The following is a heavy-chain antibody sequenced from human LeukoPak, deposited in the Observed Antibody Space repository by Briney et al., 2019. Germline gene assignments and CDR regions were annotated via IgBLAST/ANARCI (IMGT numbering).Heavy chain of an antibody. CDR3: TASMTTVTMGWFDP. J-gene: IGHJ5*02. CDR2: ISWNSGSI. CDR1: GFTFDNYA. Sequence: GRSLRLSCEASGFTFDNYAMHWVRQAPGKGLEWVSGISWNSGSIDYADSVKGRFTISRDNAKNSLYLQMNSLRAEDMALYYCTASMTTVTMGWFDPWGQGTLVTVSS. V-gene: IGHV3-9*03. D-gene: IGHD4-17*01.